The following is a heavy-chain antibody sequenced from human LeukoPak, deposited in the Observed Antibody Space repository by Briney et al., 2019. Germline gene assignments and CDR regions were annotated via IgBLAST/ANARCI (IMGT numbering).Heavy chain of an antibody. Sequence: PSEPLSLTCTVSGGSISSYYWSWIRQPPGKGLEWIGYIYYSGTTNYNPSLKSRVTISVDTSKNQFSLKLSSVTAADTAVYYCARANWGLYYFDYWGQGTLVTVSS. CDR2: IYYSGTT. J-gene: IGHJ4*02. V-gene: IGHV4-59*01. CDR1: GGSISSYY. CDR3: ARANWGLYYFDY. D-gene: IGHD7-27*01.